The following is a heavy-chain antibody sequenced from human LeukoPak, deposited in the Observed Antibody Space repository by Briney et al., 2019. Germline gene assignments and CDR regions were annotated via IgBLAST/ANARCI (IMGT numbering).Heavy chain of an antibody. CDR2: INPSDGST. Sequence: SVKVSCKASGYTFTSYSMHWVRQAPRQGLEWMGIINPSDGSTSYAQKFQGRVTMTRDTSTSTVYMELSSLRSEDTAVYYCARVFCSRTSCYVYYGMDVWGQGTTVTVSS. CDR1: GYTFTSYS. V-gene: IGHV1-46*01. CDR3: ARVFCSRTSCYVYYGMDV. D-gene: IGHD2-2*01. J-gene: IGHJ6*02.